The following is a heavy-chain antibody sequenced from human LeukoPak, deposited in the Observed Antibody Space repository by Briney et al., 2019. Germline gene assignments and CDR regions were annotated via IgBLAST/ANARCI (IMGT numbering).Heavy chain of an antibody. CDR2: IYYSGST. J-gene: IGHJ4*02. CDR3: ARHYYDSSGYYQYYFDY. D-gene: IGHD3-22*01. V-gene: IGHV4-59*08. Sequence: SETLSLTCTVSGGSISSYYWSWIRQPPGKGLEWIGYIYYSGSTNYNPSLKSRVTISVDTSKNQFSLKLSSVTAADTAVYYCARHYYDSSGYYQYYFDYWGQGTLVTVSS. CDR1: GGSISSYY.